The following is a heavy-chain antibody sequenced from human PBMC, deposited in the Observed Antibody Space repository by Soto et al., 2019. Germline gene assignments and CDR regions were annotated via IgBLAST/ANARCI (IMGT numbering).Heavy chain of an antibody. CDR3: ARDIFFTRPHYGMDV. CDR1: GFTFSSYG. CDR2: IWYDGSNK. Sequence: PGGSLRLSCAASGFTFSSYGMHWVRQAPGKGLEWVAVIWYDGSNKYYADSVKGRFTISRDNSKNTLYLQMNSLRAEDTAVYYCARDIFFTRPHYGMDVWGQGTTVTVSS. D-gene: IGHD3-3*01. V-gene: IGHV3-33*01. J-gene: IGHJ6*02.